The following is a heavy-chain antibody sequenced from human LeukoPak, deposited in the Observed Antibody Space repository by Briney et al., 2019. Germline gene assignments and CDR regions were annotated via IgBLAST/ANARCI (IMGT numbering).Heavy chain of an antibody. J-gene: IGHJ3*02. Sequence: GGSLRLSCVASGFSFDRYAMSWVRQAPGKGLEWVSGISRNGGSLYYADSVRGRFSISRDNSGNTLYLEVNNLRPEDTATYYCAKDPRGDWLGAFDTRGQGAMVTVSS. D-gene: IGHD3-16*01. V-gene: IGHV3-23*01. CDR2: ISRNGGSL. CDR1: GFSFDRYA. CDR3: AKDPRGDWLGAFDT.